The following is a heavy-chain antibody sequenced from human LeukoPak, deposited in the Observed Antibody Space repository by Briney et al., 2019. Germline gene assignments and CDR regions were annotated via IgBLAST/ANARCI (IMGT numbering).Heavy chain of an antibody. CDR3: ARGPVAEYCSGGSCYSEGFDFDY. J-gene: IGHJ4*02. Sequence: PGGSLRLSCAAPGFTFSSYWMSWVRQAPGKGLEWVANIKQDGSEKYYVDSVKGRFTISRDNAKNSLYLQMNSLRAEDTAVYYCARGPVAEYCSGGSCYSEGFDFDYWGQGTLVTVSS. CDR1: GFTFSSYW. D-gene: IGHD2-15*01. V-gene: IGHV3-7*01. CDR2: IKQDGSEK.